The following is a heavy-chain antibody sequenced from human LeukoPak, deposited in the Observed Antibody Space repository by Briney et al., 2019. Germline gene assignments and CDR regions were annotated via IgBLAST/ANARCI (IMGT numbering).Heavy chain of an antibody. CDR1: GYNFTNYG. D-gene: IGHD4-17*01. J-gene: IGHJ4*02. V-gene: IGHV1-18*01. Sequence: ASVKVSCKASGYNFTNYGISWVRQAPGQGLEWMGWISAYSGDANYAQKLQGRLTMTTDTSPNTAYLELRSPTSDDTAVYYCARAPSFGDYGGDYWGQGTLVTVSS. CDR2: ISAYSGDA. CDR3: ARAPSFGDYGGDY.